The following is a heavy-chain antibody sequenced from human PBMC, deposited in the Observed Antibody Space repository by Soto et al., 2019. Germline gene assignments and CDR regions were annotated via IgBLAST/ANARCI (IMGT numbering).Heavy chain of an antibody. CDR3: AREMIAVAGAVGYYYYYMDV. J-gene: IGHJ6*03. CDR1: GGSISSYY. V-gene: IGHV4-59*01. CDR2: IYYSGST. Sequence: SETLSLTCTVSGGSISSYYWSWIRQPPGKGLEWIGYIYYSGSTNYNPSLKSRATISVDTSKNQFSLKLSSVTAADTAVYYCAREMIAVAGAVGYYYYYMDVWGKGTTVTVSS. D-gene: IGHD6-19*01.